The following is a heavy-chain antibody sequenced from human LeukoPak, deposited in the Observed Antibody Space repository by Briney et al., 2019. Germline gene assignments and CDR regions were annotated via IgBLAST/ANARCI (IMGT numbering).Heavy chain of an antibody. Sequence: SETLSLTCTVSGGSISSSSYYWGWIRQPPGKGLEWIGSIYHSGSTYYNPSLKSRVTISVDRSKNQFSLKLSSVTAADTAVYYCARERSGMDVWGQGTTVTVSS. CDR2: IYHSGST. V-gene: IGHV4-39*07. J-gene: IGHJ6*02. CDR3: ARERSGMDV. CDR1: GGSISSSSYY.